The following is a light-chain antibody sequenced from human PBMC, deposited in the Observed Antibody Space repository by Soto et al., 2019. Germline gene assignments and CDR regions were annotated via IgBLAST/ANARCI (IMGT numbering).Light chain of an antibody. CDR2: KAS. Sequence: DIQMTQSPSSLSASIGDRLTITCRASQTISSWLAWYQQKPGKAPNLLIYKASSLESGVPSRFSGSGSGTEFTLTISSLQPDDFATYYCQQYNIYSWTFGQGTKVDIK. V-gene: IGKV1-5*03. J-gene: IGKJ1*01. CDR1: QTISSW. CDR3: QQYNIYSWT.